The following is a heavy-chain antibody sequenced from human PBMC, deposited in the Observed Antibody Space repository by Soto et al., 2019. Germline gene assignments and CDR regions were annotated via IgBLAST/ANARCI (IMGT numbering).Heavy chain of an antibody. J-gene: IGHJ6*02. V-gene: IGHV3-30-3*01. Sequence: PGGSLRLSCAASGFTFSSYAMHWVRQAPGKGLEWVAVISYDGSNKYYADSVKGRFTISRDNSKNTLYLQMNSLRAEDTAVYYCARDLPLVDTAMVLGNYYYYYSMDVWGQGTTVTVSS. CDR3: ARDLPLVDTAMVLGNYYYYYSMDV. CDR2: ISYDGSNK. D-gene: IGHD5-18*01. CDR1: GFTFSSYA.